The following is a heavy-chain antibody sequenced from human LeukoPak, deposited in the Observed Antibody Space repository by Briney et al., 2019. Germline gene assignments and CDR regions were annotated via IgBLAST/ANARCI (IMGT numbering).Heavy chain of an antibody. CDR1: GGSISSYY. CDR2: IYYSGGT. D-gene: IGHD6-19*01. Sequence: PSETLSLTCTVSGGSISSYYWSWIRQPPGKGLEWIGYIYYSGGTNYNPSLKSRVTISVDTSKNQFSLKLSSVTAADTAVYHCARLQRYSNGWIDYWGQGTLVTVSS. J-gene: IGHJ4*02. CDR3: ARLQRYSNGWIDY. V-gene: IGHV4-59*08.